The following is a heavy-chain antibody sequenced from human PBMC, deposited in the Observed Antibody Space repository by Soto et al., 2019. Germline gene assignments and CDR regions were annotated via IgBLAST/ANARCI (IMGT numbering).Heavy chain of an antibody. J-gene: IGHJ4*02. Sequence: QVQLVESGGGVVQPGRSLRLSCAASGFTFSSYAMHWVRQAPGKGLEWVAVISYDGSNKYYADSVKGRFTISRDNSKNTLYLQMNSLRAEDTAVYYGARDLGPQQLVDYWGQGTLVTVSS. V-gene: IGHV3-30-3*01. CDR3: ARDLGPQQLVDY. D-gene: IGHD6-13*01. CDR1: GFTFSSYA. CDR2: ISYDGSNK.